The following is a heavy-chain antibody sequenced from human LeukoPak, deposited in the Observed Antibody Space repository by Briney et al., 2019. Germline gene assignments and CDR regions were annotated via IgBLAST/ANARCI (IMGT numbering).Heavy chain of an antibody. CDR1: SGSITRHY. J-gene: IGHJ3*01. Sequence: SVTLSLTCTVSSGSITRHYWTWIRQPPGKGLERIGYIHYGGSPNQHHSLKSRVTISVDTSKKQFSLNMSSVTPADTALYYCARDSVDESSGYYPSGAFDLWGQGTLVTVSS. V-gene: IGHV4-59*11. CDR3: ARDSVDESSGYYPSGAFDL. CDR2: IHYGGSP. D-gene: IGHD3-22*01.